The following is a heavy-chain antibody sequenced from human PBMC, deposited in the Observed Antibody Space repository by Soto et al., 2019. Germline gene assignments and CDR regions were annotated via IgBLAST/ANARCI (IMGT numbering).Heavy chain of an antibody. CDR1: GFTFSSYG. CDR2: IWYDGSNK. CDR3: AGGSGSQYYYYGMDV. V-gene: IGHV3-33*01. Sequence: GECPVVWWAASGFTFSSYGMHWVRQAPGKGLEWVAVIWYDGSNKYDADSVKGRFTISRDNSKNTLYLQMNSLRAEDTAVYYCAGGSGSQYYYYGMDVWGHGTTVTVSS. J-gene: IGHJ6*02. D-gene: IGHD1-26*01.